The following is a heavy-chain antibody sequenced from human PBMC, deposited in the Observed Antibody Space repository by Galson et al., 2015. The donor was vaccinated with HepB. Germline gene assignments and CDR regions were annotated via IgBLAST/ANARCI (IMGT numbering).Heavy chain of an antibody. CDR1: GFTFSSYG. CDR3: AKTEEGFGVVIKGFDY. CDR2: ISYDGSNK. Sequence: SLRLSCAASGFTFSSYGMHWVRQAPGKGLEWVAVISYDGSNKYYADSVKGRFTISRDNSKNTLYLQMNSLRAEDTAVYYCAKTEEGFGVVIKGFDYWGQGTLVTVSS. D-gene: IGHD3-3*01. J-gene: IGHJ4*02. V-gene: IGHV3-30*18.